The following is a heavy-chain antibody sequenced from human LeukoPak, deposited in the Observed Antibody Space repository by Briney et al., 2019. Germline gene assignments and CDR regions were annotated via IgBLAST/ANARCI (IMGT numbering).Heavy chain of an antibody. Sequence: PSETLSLTCAVYGGSFSGYYWSWIRQPPGKGLEWIGEINHSGSTNYNPSLKSRVTISVDTSKNQFSLKLSSVTAADTAVYYCARVDVYYGSVTDYWGQGTLVTVSS. CDR2: INHSGST. CDR1: GGSFSGYY. CDR3: ARVDVYYGSVTDY. D-gene: IGHD3-10*01. J-gene: IGHJ4*02. V-gene: IGHV4-34*01.